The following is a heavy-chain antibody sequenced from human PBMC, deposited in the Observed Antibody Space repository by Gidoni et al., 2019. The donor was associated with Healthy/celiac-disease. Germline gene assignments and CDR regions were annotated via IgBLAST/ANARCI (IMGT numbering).Heavy chain of an antibody. CDR2: ISYDGSNE. V-gene: IGHV3-30*18. CDR1: GFTFSSYG. CDR3: AKGDGEVSPFDY. J-gene: IGHJ4*02. Sequence: QVQLVESGGGVVQPGRSLRLSCAASGFTFSSYGMHWVRQAPGKGLEWVAVISYDGSNEYYADSVKGRFTISRDNSKNTLYLQMNSLRAEDTAVYYCAKGDGEVSPFDYWGQGTLVTVSS. D-gene: IGHD4-4*01.